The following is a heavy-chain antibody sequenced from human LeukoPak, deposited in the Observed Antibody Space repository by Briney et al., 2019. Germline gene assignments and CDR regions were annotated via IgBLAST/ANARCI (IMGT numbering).Heavy chain of an antibody. CDR3: AREGIAAADYAFDI. D-gene: IGHD6-13*01. J-gene: IGHJ3*02. CDR1: GGSISSYY. V-gene: IGHV4-59*01. CDR2: IYYSGST. Sequence: SETLSLTCTVSGGSISSYYWSWIRQPPGKGLEWIGYIYYSGSTNYNPSLKSRVTISVDTSKNQFSLKLSSVTAADTAVYYCAREGIAAADYAFDIWGQGIMVTVSS.